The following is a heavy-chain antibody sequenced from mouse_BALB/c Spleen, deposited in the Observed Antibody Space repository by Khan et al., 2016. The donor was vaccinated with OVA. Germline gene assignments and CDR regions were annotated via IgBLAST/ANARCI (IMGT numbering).Heavy chain of an antibody. Sequence: EVELVESGGDLVKPGGSLKLSCAASGFTFSSYGMSWFRQTPDKRLEWVATISSDGSYTYYPDSVKGRFTISRDNVKNTLYLQMSSLKSEDTAMYYCASHLTGSFAYWGQGTLVTVSA. D-gene: IGHD4-1*01. CDR1: GFTFSSYG. J-gene: IGHJ3*01. V-gene: IGHV5-6*01. CDR2: ISSDGSYT. CDR3: ASHLTGSFAY.